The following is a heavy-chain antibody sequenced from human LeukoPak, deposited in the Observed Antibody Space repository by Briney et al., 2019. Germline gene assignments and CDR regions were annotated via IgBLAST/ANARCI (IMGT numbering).Heavy chain of an antibody. CDR3: ARGRYSGTTYYFDY. V-gene: IGHV3-7*03. Sequence: GGSLRLSCVGSGFTFSNYAMSWVRQVPGKGLEWVANIKKDGSESYYVDSVKGRFTISRDNAKNSLYLQMNSLRAEDTAMYYCARGRYSGTTYYFDYWGQGTLVTVSS. CDR2: IKKDGSES. D-gene: IGHD5-12*01. CDR1: GFTFSNYA. J-gene: IGHJ4*02.